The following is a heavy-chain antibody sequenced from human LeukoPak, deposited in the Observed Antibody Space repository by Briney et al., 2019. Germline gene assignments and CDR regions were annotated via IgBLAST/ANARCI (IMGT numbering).Heavy chain of an antibody. J-gene: IGHJ5*02. CDR2: IKEDGSDK. CDR1: GFTFSSSW. CDR3: GALYGGFDP. V-gene: IGHV3-7*01. Sequence: GGSLRLSCVASGFTFSSSWMTWARQAPGKGLEWVANIKEDGSDKYYVESVKGRFTVSRDNAKNSLYLQMNSLRAEDTAVYYCGALYGGFDPWGPGTLVTVSS. D-gene: IGHD4-17*01.